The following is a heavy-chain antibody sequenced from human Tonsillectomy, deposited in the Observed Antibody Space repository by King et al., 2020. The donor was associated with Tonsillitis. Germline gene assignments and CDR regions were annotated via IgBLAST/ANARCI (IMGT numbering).Heavy chain of an antibody. V-gene: IGHV3-64D*06. D-gene: IGHD3-22*01. CDR1: GFTFSSYA. Sequence: VQLVESGGGVVQPGGSLRLSWSASGFTFSSYAMHWVRPAPGKGLEFVSAICYNGGGAWFAGSVKGRFTISRDNSKNTLYLQMSSLSAEDSAVYWFVRDRHYFDRSGYLDYWGQGTLATVSS. CDR2: ICYNGGGA. CDR3: VRDRHYFDRSGYLDY. J-gene: IGHJ4*02.